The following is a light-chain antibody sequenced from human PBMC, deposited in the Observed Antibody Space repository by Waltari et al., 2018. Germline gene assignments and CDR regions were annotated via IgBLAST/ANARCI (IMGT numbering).Light chain of an antibody. CDR2: GNN. CDR1: NSNLGSNY. Sequence: QSVMSQPPSASGTPGQRVSISCSGSNSNLGSNYLYWYQQLPGAAPKLLILGNNPRPCGGPDRFSGSQYGTSAFLAISELRSEDEAVYYCASWDDSHYVFGTGTKITVL. J-gene: IGLJ1*01. V-gene: IGLV1-47*01. CDR3: ASWDDSHYV.